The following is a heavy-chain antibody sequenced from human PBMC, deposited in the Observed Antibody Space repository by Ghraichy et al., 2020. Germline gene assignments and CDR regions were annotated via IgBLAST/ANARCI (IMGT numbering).Heavy chain of an antibody. J-gene: IGHJ3*02. Sequence: SQTLSLTCAISGDSVSSNSAAWNWIRQSPSRGLEWLGRTYYRSKWYNDYAVSVKSRITINPDTSKNQFSLQLNSVTPEDTAVYYCARGIRPRYYYDSSGYRVRDAFDIWGQGTMVTVSS. D-gene: IGHD3-22*01. CDR2: TYYRSKWYN. CDR1: GDSVSSNSAA. CDR3: ARGIRPRYYYDSSGYRVRDAFDI. V-gene: IGHV6-1*01.